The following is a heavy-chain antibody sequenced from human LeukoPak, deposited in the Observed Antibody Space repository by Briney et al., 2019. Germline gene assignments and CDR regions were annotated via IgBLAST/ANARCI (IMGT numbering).Heavy chain of an antibody. CDR3: ARGLQYADCDY. Sequence: ASETLTLSCAVYGVSFSGYYWSWIRQPPGKGLEWVGEINHSGSTNCNPSLKTRVNISVDTSKNQFSLKLSSVTAADTAVYYCARGLQYADCDYWGQGTLVTVSS. CDR1: GVSFSGYY. J-gene: IGHJ4*02. CDR2: INHSGST. D-gene: IGHD4-11*01. V-gene: IGHV4-34*01.